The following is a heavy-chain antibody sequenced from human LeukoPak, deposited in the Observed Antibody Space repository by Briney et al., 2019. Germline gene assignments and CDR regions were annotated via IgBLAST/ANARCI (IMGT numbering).Heavy chain of an antibody. CDR3: AREYPGMGDAFDI. D-gene: IGHD6-13*01. J-gene: IGHJ3*02. CDR1: GFTFSSYS. CDR2: ISSSSSYI. Sequence: GGSLRLSCAASGFTFSSYSMNWVRQAPGKGLEWVSSISSSSSYIYYADSVKGRFTISRDNAKNSLYLQMNSLRAEDTAVYYCAREYPGMGDAFDIWGQGTMVTVSS. V-gene: IGHV3-21*01.